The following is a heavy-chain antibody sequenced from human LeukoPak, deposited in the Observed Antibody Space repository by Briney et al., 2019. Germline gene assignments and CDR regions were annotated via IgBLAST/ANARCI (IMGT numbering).Heavy chain of an antibody. CDR3: ARDGPDYGGNSLDY. CDR2: ISGSGGST. Sequence: PGGSLRLSCAASGFTFSSYAMSWVRQAPGKGLEWVSAISGSGGSTYYTDSVKGRFTISRDNSKNTLYLQMNSLRGEDTAVYHCARDGPDYGGNSLDYWGQGTLVTVSS. CDR1: GFTFSSYA. J-gene: IGHJ4*02. D-gene: IGHD4-23*01. V-gene: IGHV3-23*01.